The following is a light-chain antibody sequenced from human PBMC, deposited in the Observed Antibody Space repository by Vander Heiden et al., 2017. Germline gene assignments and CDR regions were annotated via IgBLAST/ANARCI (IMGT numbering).Light chain of an antibody. J-gene: IGKJ3*01. V-gene: IGKV3-11*01. CDR3: QQRSNRHPRGFL. Sequence: EIVLTQSPATLSLSPGERAPSPCRASQSVTSYLACYQQKPGQAPRPPIFDASHGATGNRAMFRSSRCGTDVTHTISSIGPEDFAVYYCQQRSNRHPRGFLFGPGTKVDIK. CDR1: QSVTSY. CDR2: DAS.